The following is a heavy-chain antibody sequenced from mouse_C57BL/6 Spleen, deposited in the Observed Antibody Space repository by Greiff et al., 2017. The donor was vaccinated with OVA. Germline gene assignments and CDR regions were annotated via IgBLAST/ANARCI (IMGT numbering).Heavy chain of an antibody. D-gene: IGHD2-2*01. CDR2: ISYDGSN. J-gene: IGHJ2*01. CDR3: ARNYGYDGYYFDY. CDR1: GYSITSGYY. Sequence: EVQVVESGPGLVKPSQSLSLTCSVTGYSITSGYYWNWIRQFPGNKLEWMGYISYDGSNNYNPSLKNRISITRDTSKNQFFLKLNSVTTEDTATYDCARNYGYDGYYFDYWGQGTTLTVSS. V-gene: IGHV3-6*01.